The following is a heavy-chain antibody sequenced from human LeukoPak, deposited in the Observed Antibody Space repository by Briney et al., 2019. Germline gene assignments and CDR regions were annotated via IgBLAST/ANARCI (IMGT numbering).Heavy chain of an antibody. CDR3: ARDGSNYGNYWYFDL. CDR2: IYRTGSA. V-gene: IGHV4-31*03. Sequence: SETLSLTCTVSGDSITSVNYYWNWIRQPPGKGLEWLGRIYRTGSAYYNPSLKSRLAISLDTSENQFSLKLSSVTAADTAIYYCARDGSNYGNYWYFDLWGRGTLVTVSS. J-gene: IGHJ2*01. D-gene: IGHD1-7*01. CDR1: GDSITSVNYY.